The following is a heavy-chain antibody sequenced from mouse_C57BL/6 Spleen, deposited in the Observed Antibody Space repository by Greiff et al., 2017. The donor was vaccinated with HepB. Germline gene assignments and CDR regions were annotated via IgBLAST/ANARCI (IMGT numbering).Heavy chain of an antibody. V-gene: IGHV1-59*01. Sequence: QVQLQQPGAELVRPGTSVKLSCKASGYTFTSYWMHWVKQRPGQGLEWIGVIDPSDSYTNYNQKFKGKATLTVDTSSSTAYMQLSSLTSEDSAVYYCARYGGYYAAWFAYWGQGTLVTVSA. CDR1: GYTFTSYW. CDR3: ARYGGYYAAWFAY. CDR2: IDPSDSYT. J-gene: IGHJ3*01. D-gene: IGHD2-3*01.